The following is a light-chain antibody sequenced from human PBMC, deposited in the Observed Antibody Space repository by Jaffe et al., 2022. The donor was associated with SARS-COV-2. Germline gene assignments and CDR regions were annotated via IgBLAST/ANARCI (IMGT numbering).Light chain of an antibody. CDR3: LLSYNGARV. J-gene: IGLJ2*01. CDR1: TGAVTSGHY. V-gene: IGLV7-46*01. Sequence: QAVVTQEPSLTVSPGGTVTLSCASSTGAVTSGHYPFWFQQKPGQAPRTLIYDTTNKHSWTPGRFSGSLLGGKAALTLSGAQPEDEADYYCLLSYNGARVFGGGTELTVL. CDR2: DTT.